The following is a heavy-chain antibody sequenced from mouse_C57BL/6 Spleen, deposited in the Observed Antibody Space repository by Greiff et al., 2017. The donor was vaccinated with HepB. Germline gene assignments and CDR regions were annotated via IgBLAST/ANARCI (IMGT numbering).Heavy chain of an antibody. CDR3: ARSVDSSGYGWFAY. CDR1: GYAFSSSW. V-gene: IGHV1-82*01. CDR2: FYPGDGDT. D-gene: IGHD3-2*02. Sequence: VKLMESGPELVKPGASVKISCKASGYAFSSSWMNWVKQRPGKGLEWIGRFYPGDGDTNYNGKFKGKGTLTADKSSSTAYMQLRSLTSEDSAAYFCARSVDSSGYGWFAYWGQRTLVTVSA. J-gene: IGHJ3*01.